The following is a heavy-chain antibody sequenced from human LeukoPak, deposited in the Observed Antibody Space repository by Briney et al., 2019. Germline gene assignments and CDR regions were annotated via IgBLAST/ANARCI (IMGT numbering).Heavy chain of an antibody. J-gene: IGHJ4*02. CDR1: GGSISSYY. Sequence: WETLSLTCTVSGGSISSYYWSWIRQPPGKGLEWIWYIYYSGSTNYYPDLTSRVTISVDTSKNQFSLKLSSVTAADTAVYYCARYSYSGYDFSNWGQGALVTVSS. CDR3: ARYSYSGYDFSN. V-gene: IGHV4-59*01. CDR2: IYYSGST. D-gene: IGHD5-12*01.